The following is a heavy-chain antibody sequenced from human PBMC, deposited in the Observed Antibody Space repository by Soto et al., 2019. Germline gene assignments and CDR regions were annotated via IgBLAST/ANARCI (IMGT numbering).Heavy chain of an antibody. CDR2: ISSSSSYI. Sequence: NPGGSLRLSCAASGFTFSSYSMNWVRQAPGKGLEWVSSISSSSSYIYYADSVKGRFTISRDNAKNSLYLQMNSLRAEDTAVYYCASSFLANWGALDYWGQGTLVTVSS. V-gene: IGHV3-21*01. D-gene: IGHD7-27*01. CDR3: ASSFLANWGALDY. J-gene: IGHJ4*02. CDR1: GFTFSSYS.